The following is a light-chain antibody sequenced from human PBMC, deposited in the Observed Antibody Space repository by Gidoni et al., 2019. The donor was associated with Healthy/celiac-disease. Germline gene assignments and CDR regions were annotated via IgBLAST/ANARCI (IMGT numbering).Light chain of an antibody. CDR1: QSVSSSY. Sequence: EIVLTQSAGTLSLSPGERASLSCRASQSVSSSYLAWYQQKPGQAPRLLIYGASSRATGIPDRFSGSGSGTDFTLTIRRLEPEDFAVYYCQQYGSSPRTFGPGTKVDIK. CDR2: GAS. J-gene: IGKJ3*01. V-gene: IGKV3-20*01. CDR3: QQYGSSPRT.